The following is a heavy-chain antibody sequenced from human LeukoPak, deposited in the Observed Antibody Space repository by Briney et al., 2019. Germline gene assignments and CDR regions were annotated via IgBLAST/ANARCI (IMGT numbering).Heavy chain of an antibody. CDR2: IKEDGSEK. D-gene: IGHD7-27*01. CDR3: ARDWNWGSDY. CDR1: GFRFSTYW. Sequence: GGSLRLSCVASGFRFSTYWMSWVRQAPGKGLEWVVNIKEDGSEKYYVDSVKGRFTISRDNAKNSLYLQMNSLRAEDTAVYYCARDWNWGSDYWGQGTLVTVSS. V-gene: IGHV3-7*05. J-gene: IGHJ4*02.